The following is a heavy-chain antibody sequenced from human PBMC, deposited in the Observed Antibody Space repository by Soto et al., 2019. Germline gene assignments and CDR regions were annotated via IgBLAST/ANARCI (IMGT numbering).Heavy chain of an antibody. CDR2: ISAYNGNT. CDR3: ARVQITIFGVVIPYFDY. V-gene: IGHV1-18*01. Sequence: ASVKVSCKASGYTFTSYGISWVRQAPGQGLEWMGWISAYNGNTNYAQKLQGRVTMTTDTSTSTAYMELRSLRSDDTAVYYCARVQITIFGVVIPYFDYWGQGTLVTVSS. J-gene: IGHJ4*02. CDR1: GYTFTSYG. D-gene: IGHD3-3*01.